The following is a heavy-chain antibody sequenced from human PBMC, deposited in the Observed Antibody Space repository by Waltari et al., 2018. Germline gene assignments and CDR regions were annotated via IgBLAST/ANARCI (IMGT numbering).Heavy chain of an antibody. CDR2: INHSGST. V-gene: IGHV4-34*01. CDR1: GGSFSGYY. CDR3: ARTMVYAILNWFDP. D-gene: IGHD2-8*01. Sequence: QVQLQQWGAGLLKPSETLSLTCAVYGGSFSGYYWSWIREPPGKGLEWIGEINHSGSTNYNPSLKSRVTISVDTSKNQFSLKLSSVTAADTAVYYCARTMVYAILNWFDPWGQGTLVTVSS. J-gene: IGHJ5*02.